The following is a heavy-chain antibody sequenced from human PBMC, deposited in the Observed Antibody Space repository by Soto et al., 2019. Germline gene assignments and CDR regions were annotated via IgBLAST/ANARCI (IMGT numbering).Heavy chain of an antibody. J-gene: IGHJ6*02. V-gene: IGHV4-61*01. CDR3: ARGSRGYSGYAAGYYYYGMDV. D-gene: IGHD5-12*01. CDR1: GGSVSSGNYY. Sequence: PSETLSLTCTVSGGSVSSGNYYWSWIRQPPGTGLEWIGYIYYSGSTNYNPSLKSRVTISVDTSKNQFSLKLSSVTAADTAVYYCARGSRGYSGYAAGYYYYGMDVWGQGTTVTVS. CDR2: IYYSGST.